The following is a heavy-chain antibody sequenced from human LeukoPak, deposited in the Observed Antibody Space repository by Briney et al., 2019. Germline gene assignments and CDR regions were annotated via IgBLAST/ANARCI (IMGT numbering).Heavy chain of an antibody. D-gene: IGHD3-22*01. CDR2: ISWNSGSI. Sequence: PGRSLRLSCAASGFTFDDYAMHWVRQAPGKGLEWVSGISWNSGSIGYADSVKGRFAISRDNAKNSLYLQMNSLRAEDTAVYYCAKEYSSGYYYGFAFDYWGQGTLVTVSS. V-gene: IGHV3-9*01. CDR1: GFTFDDYA. J-gene: IGHJ4*02. CDR3: AKEYSSGYYYGFAFDY.